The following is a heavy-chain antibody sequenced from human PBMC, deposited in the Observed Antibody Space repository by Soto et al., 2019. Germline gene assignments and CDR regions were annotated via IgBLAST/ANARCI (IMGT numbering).Heavy chain of an antibody. Sequence: QVQLVAAGGGVVQPGRSLRLSFAASGFTFSSYGMHLVRQAPGKGLEWVAVISYDGSNKYYADSVKGRFTISRDNSKNTLYLQMNSLRAEDTAVYYCANSTSYPVHFDYWGQGTLVTVSS. CDR1: GFTFSSYG. D-gene: IGHD1-26*01. CDR3: ANSTSYPVHFDY. V-gene: IGHV3-30*18. CDR2: ISYDGSNK. J-gene: IGHJ4*02.